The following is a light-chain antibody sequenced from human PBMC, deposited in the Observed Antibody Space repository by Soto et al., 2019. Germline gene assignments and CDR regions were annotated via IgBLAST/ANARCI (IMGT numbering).Light chain of an antibody. CDR1: QSLLHSDGYNY. Sequence: DIVMTQSPLSLPVTPGEPASISCRSSQSLLHSDGYNYLDWYLQKPGQSPQLLIYLGSNRASGVPDRFSGSGSGTDFTLKISRVEAEDVGVYYCVQALQIPPAFGQGTRLEIK. J-gene: IGKJ5*01. CDR3: VQALQIPPA. V-gene: IGKV2-28*01. CDR2: LGS.